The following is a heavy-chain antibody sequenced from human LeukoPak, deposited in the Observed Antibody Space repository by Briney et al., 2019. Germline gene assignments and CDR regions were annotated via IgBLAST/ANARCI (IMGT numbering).Heavy chain of an antibody. V-gene: IGHV1-69*13. CDR1: GGTFSSYT. CDR2: IMPLFNTP. Sequence: SVKVSCKAYGGTFSSYTITWVRQAPGQGLEWMGGIMPLFNTPNYAQQFQGRVTITADESTSTAYMELSSLRFEDTAMYYCARVDRYHFYLDVWGKGTTVTVSS. CDR3: ARVDRYHFYLDV. J-gene: IGHJ6*03.